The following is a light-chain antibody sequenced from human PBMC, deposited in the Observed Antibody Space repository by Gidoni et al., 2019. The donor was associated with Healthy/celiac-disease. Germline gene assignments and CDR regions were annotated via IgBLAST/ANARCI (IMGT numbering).Light chain of an antibody. J-gene: IGLJ2*01. Sequence: QSALTQPASVSGSPGQSITISCTGTSSYVGGYNYVSWYQQHPGKAPKLMIYDVSNRPSGVSNRFSGSKSGNTASLTISGLQAEDEADYYCSSYTSSSTRAFGGGTKLTVL. CDR3: SSYTSSSTRA. CDR1: SSYVGGYNY. V-gene: IGLV2-14*03. CDR2: DVS.